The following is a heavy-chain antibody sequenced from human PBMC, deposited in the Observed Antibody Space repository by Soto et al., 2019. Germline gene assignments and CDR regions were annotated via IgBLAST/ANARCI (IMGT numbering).Heavy chain of an antibody. V-gene: IGHV3-74*01. CDR3: ARDPQRFRAASWVNWFDP. J-gene: IGHJ5*02. CDR1: GFTFSSYW. D-gene: IGHD2-15*01. Sequence: GSLRLSCAASGFTFSSYWMHWVRQAPGKGLVWVSRINSDGSSTSYADSVKGRFTISRDNAKNTLYLQMNSLRAEDTAVYYCARDPQRFRAASWVNWFDPWGQGTLVTVSS. CDR2: INSDGSST.